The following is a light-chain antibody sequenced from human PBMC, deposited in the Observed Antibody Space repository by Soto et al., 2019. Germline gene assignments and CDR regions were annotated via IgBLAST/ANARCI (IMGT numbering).Light chain of an antibody. CDR2: DAS. CDR3: QQRSKWRT. Sequence: DIVLTQSPDTLSLSPGERATLSCRASQSFSGHLAWYQQKPGQAPRLLIYDASKRATGIPARLSGSGFGTDYTPTISSLEPEDFAVYYCQQRSKWRTFGQGTKVDIK. V-gene: IGKV3-11*01. CDR1: QSFSGH. J-gene: IGKJ1*01.